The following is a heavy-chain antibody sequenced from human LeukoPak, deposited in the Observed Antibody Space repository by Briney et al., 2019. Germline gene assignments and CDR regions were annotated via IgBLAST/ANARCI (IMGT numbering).Heavy chain of an antibody. J-gene: IGHJ4*02. CDR3: ARALSVVVPAAPPY. CDR1: GFTFSDYY. V-gene: IGHV3-11*01. D-gene: IGHD2-2*01. Sequence: GGSLRLSCAASGFTFSDYYMSWIRQAPGKGLEWVSYISSGGSTIYYADSVKGRFTISRDNAKNSLYLQMNSLRAEDTAVYYCARALSVVVPAAPPYWGQGTLVTVSS. CDR2: ISSGGSTI.